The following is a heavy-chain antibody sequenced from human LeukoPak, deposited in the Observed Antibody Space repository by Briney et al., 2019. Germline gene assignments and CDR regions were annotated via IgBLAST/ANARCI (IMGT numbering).Heavy chain of an antibody. CDR1: GGSISSYY. CDR3: ARVAYGGNSAPGAFDI. D-gene: IGHD4-23*01. V-gene: IGHV4-59*01. Sequence: SETLSLTCTVSGGSISSYYWSWIRQPPGKGLEWIGYIYYSGSTNYNPSLKSRVTISVDTSKNQFSLKLSSVTAADTAVYYCARVAYGGNSAPGAFDIWGQGTMVTVSS. CDR2: IYYSGST. J-gene: IGHJ3*02.